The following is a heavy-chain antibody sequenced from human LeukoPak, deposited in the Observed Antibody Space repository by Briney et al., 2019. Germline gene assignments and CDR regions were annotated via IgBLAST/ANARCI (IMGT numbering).Heavy chain of an antibody. Sequence: PSETLSLTCTVSGYSISSGYYWGWIRQPPGKGLEWIGSIYHSGSTYYNPSLKSRVTISVDTSKNQFSLKLSSVTAADTAVYYCARWTRGVIVWGQGTLVTVSS. V-gene: IGHV4-38-2*02. CDR1: GYSISSGYY. CDR2: IYHSGST. J-gene: IGHJ4*02. CDR3: ARWTRGVIV. D-gene: IGHD3-10*01.